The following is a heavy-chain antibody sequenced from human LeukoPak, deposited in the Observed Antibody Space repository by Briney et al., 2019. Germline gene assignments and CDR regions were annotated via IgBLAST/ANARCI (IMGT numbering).Heavy chain of an antibody. V-gene: IGHV3-66*01. CDR2: IYSGGST. CDR3: ARGSSSGWGYYYSYMDV. Sequence: GGSLRLSCAASEFSVGSNYMTWVRQAPGKGLEWVSLIYSGGSTYYADSVKGRFTISRDNAKNSLYLQMNSLRAEDTAVYYCARGSSSGWGYYYSYMDVWGKGTTVTISS. D-gene: IGHD6-19*01. CDR1: EFSVGSNY. J-gene: IGHJ6*03.